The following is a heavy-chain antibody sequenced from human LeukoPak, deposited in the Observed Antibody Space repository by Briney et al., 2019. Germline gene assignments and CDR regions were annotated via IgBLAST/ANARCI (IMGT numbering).Heavy chain of an antibody. CDR3: AVAGYSSSWSMVDY. V-gene: IGHV1-2*02. CDR2: INPNSGGT. CDR1: GYTFTGYY. D-gene: IGHD6-13*01. J-gene: IGHJ4*02. Sequence: ASVKVSCKASGYTFTGYYMHWVRQAPGQGLEWMGWINPNSGGTNYAQKFQGRVTMTRDTSISTAYMELSRLRSDDTAVYYCAVAGYSSSWSMVDYWGQGTLVTDSS.